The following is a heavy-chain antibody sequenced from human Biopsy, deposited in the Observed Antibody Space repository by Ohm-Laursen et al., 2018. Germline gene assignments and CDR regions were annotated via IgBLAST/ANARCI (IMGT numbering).Heavy chain of an antibody. D-gene: IGHD2-21*02. CDR2: IYYSGTT. CDR3: GRGDAVTGIRGLYY. CDR1: SCTIYSNY. Sequence: SQTLSLTCSVFSCTIYSNYWNWNAPPPGLGLVWIGSIYYSGTTDYNPSLKSRVTISKDKSKNQFFLKLSSGTAEDTAVYYCGRGDAVTGIRGLYYWGQGALVTVSS. V-gene: IGHV4-59*13. J-gene: IGHJ4*02.